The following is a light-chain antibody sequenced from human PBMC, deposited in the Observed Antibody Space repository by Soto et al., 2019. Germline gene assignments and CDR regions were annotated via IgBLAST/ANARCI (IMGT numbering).Light chain of an antibody. Sequence: DIQMTQSPSSLSASVGDRVTMTCRTSQSISSYLNWYQQKPGKAPELLIYAASNLQNGVPSRFSGSGSGTDFTLTIISLQPEDLATYYCQQSYSAPRFGQGTKVEIK. V-gene: IGKV1-39*01. CDR2: AAS. CDR1: QSISSY. J-gene: IGKJ1*01. CDR3: QQSYSAPR.